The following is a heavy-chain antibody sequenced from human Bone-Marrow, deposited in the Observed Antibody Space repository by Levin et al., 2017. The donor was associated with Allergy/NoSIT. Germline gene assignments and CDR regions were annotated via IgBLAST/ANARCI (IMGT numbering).Heavy chain of an antibody. J-gene: IGHJ4*02. D-gene: IGHD3-22*01. Sequence: GESLKISCKASGYTFTGYYMHWVRQAPGQGLEWMGRINPNSGGTNYAQKFQGRVTMTRDTSISTAYMELSRLRSDDTAVYYCARQGDYDSSGYYFWGQGTLVTVSS. V-gene: IGHV1-2*06. CDR3: ARQGDYDSSGYYF. CDR2: INPNSGGT. CDR1: GYTFTGYY.